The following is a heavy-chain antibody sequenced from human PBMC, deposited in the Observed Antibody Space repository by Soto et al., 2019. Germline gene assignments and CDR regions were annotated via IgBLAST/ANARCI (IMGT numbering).Heavy chain of an antibody. CDR2: INSSGSTI. CDR3: ARVAPPLDY. V-gene: IGHV3-11*01. D-gene: IGHD3-3*02. J-gene: IGHJ4*02. Sequence: QVQLVESGGGLVKPGGSLRLYCAASGFNFSDYYMSWIRQAPGKGLEWLSYINSSGSTIYYADSVKGRFTISRDNAKNALYLQMNSMRAEHTAVFYCARVAPPLDYWGQGTLVTVSS. CDR1: GFNFSDYY.